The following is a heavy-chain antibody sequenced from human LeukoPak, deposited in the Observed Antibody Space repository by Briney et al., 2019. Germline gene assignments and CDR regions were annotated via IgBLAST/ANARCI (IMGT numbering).Heavy chain of an antibody. Sequence: GSLRLSCAASGFTVSSNEMSWVRQAPGKGLEWVSSISGGSTYYADSRKGRFTISRDDSKNTLYLQMNNLRAEDTAVYYCAKDGAWLRFDDWGQGILVTVSS. CDR2: ISGGST. CDR1: GFTVSSNE. J-gene: IGHJ4*02. V-gene: IGHV3-38*03. D-gene: IGHD5-12*01. CDR3: AKDGAWLRFDD.